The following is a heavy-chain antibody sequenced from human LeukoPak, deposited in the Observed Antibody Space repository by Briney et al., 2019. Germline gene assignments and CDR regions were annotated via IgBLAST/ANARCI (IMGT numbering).Heavy chain of an antibody. CDR1: GFTFSSYS. V-gene: IGHV3-23*01. CDR2: FSGSGGST. Sequence: GGSLRLSCAASGFTFSSYSMNWVRQAPGKGLEWVSTFSGSGGSTNYTDSVKGRFTISRDNPKNTLYLQMNSLRAEGTAVYYCARSGLSRFDYWGQGTLVTVSS. D-gene: IGHD2-15*01. CDR3: ARSGLSRFDY. J-gene: IGHJ4*02.